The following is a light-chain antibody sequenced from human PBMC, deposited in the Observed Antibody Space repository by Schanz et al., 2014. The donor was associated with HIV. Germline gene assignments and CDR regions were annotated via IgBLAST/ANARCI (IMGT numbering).Light chain of an antibody. CDR2: NTY. V-gene: IGLV1-44*01. CDR3: ATWDDSLNGWV. CDR1: SSNFRSNA. J-gene: IGLJ3*02. Sequence: QSVLTQPPSASGTPGQRVTISCSGSSSNFRSNAVNWYQQLPGTAPTLVIYNTYHRPSGVPDRFSGSQSGASASLAISGLQSEDEADFYCATWDDSLNGWVFRGGTKLTVL.